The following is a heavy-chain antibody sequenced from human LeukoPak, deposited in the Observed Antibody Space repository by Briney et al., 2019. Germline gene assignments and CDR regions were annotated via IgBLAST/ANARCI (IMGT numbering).Heavy chain of an antibody. CDR1: GFTFSSYG. J-gene: IGHJ4*02. Sequence: PGRSLRLSCAASGFTFSSYGMHWVRQAPGKGLDWVAVIWYDGGDKYYADSVKGRFTISRDNSKNTLYLQMNSLRAEDTAVYYCARDRGGYDSSGYFDYWGQGTLATVSS. V-gene: IGHV3-33*01. D-gene: IGHD3-22*01. CDR2: IWYDGGDK. CDR3: ARDRGGYDSSGYFDY.